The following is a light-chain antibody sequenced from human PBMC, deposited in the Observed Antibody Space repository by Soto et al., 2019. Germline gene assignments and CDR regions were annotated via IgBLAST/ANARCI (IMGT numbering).Light chain of an antibody. V-gene: IGKV3-15*01. CDR1: ESVSIN. CDR2: GAS. Sequence: EVVMTQSPATLSVSPGEGATLSCRASESVSINLAWYQQKPGQAPRLLLYGASTRATGIPARFSGSGSGTEFTLTFSNLQSEDFAIYYCQQYNNWPLTFGGGTKVDIK. J-gene: IGKJ4*01. CDR3: QQYNNWPLT.